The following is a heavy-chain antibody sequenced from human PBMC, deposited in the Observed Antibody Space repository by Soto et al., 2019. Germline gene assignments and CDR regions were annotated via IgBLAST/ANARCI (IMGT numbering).Heavy chain of an antibody. Sequence: ASVKVSCKASGYTFTSYGISWVRQAPGQGLEWMGWISAYNGNTNYAQKLQGRVTMTTDTSTSTAYMELRSLRSDDTAVYYCARETTGSCSSTSCYATALDYWGQGTLVTVSS. CDR2: ISAYNGNT. D-gene: IGHD2-2*01. CDR1: GYTFTSYG. CDR3: ARETTGSCSSTSCYATALDY. J-gene: IGHJ4*02. V-gene: IGHV1-18*01.